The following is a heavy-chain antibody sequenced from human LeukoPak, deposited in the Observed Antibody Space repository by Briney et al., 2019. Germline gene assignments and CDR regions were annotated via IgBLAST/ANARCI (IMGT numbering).Heavy chain of an antibody. CDR1: GFTFSSYA. CDR2: ISYDGSNK. Sequence: PGGSLRLSCAASGFTFSSYAMHWVRQAPGKGLEWVAVISYDGSNKYYADSVKGGFTISRDNSKNTLYLQMNSLRAEDTAVYYCARGPLRFLEWLPGFDYWGQGTLVTVSS. D-gene: IGHD3-3*01. CDR3: ARGPLRFLEWLPGFDY. J-gene: IGHJ4*02. V-gene: IGHV3-30-3*01.